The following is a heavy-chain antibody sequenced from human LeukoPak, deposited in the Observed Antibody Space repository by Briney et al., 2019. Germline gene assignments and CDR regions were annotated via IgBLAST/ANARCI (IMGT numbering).Heavy chain of an antibody. CDR1: GGSFSGYY. CDR2: INHSGST. Sequence: SETLSLTCAVYGGSFSGYYWSWIRQPPGKGLEWIGEINHSGSTNYNPSLKSRVTISVDTSKNQFSLKLSSVTAADTAVYYCARAPALLWFGDRENTAFDIWGQGTMVTVSS. V-gene: IGHV4-34*01. J-gene: IGHJ3*02. D-gene: IGHD3-10*01. CDR3: ARAPALLWFGDRENTAFDI.